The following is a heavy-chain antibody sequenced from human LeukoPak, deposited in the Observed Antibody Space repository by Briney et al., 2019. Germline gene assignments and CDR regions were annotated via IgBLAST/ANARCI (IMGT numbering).Heavy chain of an antibody. CDR2: ISGSGGST. Sequence: GGSLRLSCAASGFTFSSYAMSWVRQAPGKGLDWVSAISGSGGSTYYADSVKGRFTISRDNSKNTLYLQMNSLRAEDTAVYYCAKYPGYSSGWLGAFDIWGQGTMVTVSS. CDR1: GFTFSSYA. CDR3: AKYPGYSSGWLGAFDI. D-gene: IGHD6-19*01. J-gene: IGHJ3*02. V-gene: IGHV3-23*01.